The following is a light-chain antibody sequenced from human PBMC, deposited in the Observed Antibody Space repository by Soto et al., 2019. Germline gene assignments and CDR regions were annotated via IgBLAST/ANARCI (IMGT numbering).Light chain of an antibody. CDR1: SSDVGAYNY. CDR3: RSFTSITTYV. J-gene: IGLJ1*01. Sequence: QSVLTQPASVSGSLGQSITISGTGTSSDVGAYNYVSWYQQQPGKAPKLMISEVSNRPSGVSNRFSGSKSGNTASLIISGLQAEDEADYYCRSFTSITTYVFGTGTKVTVL. CDR2: EVS. V-gene: IGLV2-14*01.